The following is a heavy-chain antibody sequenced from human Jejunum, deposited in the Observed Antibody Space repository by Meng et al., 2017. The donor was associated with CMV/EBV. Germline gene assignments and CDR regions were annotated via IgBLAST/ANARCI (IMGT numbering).Heavy chain of an antibody. D-gene: IGHD2-2*02. CDR2: IKQDGSEK. Sequence: YWMSWVGQAPGKGLEWVANIKQDGSEKYYVDSVKGRFTISRDNAENSLYLQMNSLRAEDTAVYYCARVRGGLCSSTSCYKGGLDYWGQGTLVTVSS. CDR3: ARVRGGLCSSTSCYKGGLDY. CDR1: YW. J-gene: IGHJ4*02. V-gene: IGHV3-7*01.